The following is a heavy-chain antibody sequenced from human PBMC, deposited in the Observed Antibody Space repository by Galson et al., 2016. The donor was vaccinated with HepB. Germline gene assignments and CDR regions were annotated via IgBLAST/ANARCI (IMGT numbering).Heavy chain of an antibody. J-gene: IGHJ4*02. CDR3: ARQWLRWDFDS. CDR2: IDPGDSYT. Sequence: QSGAEVKKPGESLRISCKGSGYSFASYWINWARQMPGKGLEWMGRIDPGDSYTNYSPSFQGHVTLSADKSISTAYLLWSSLKASDTAMYYCARQWLRWDFDSWGQGTLVTVSS. CDR1: GYSFASYW. V-gene: IGHV5-10-1*01. D-gene: IGHD5-12*01.